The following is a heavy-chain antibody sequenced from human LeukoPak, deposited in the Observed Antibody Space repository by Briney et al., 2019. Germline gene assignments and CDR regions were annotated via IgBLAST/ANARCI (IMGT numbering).Heavy chain of an antibody. CDR1: GFTFSSYA. CDR3: AKTTYYYDSSGYYSFDY. J-gene: IGHJ4*02. CDR2: ISDSGGST. V-gene: IGHV3-23*01. D-gene: IGHD3-22*01. Sequence: SGGSLRLSCAASGFTFSSYAMSWVRQAPGKGLEWVSAISDSGGSTYYADSVKGRFTISRDNSKNTLYLQMNSLRAEDTAVYYCAKTTYYYDSSGYYSFDYWGQGTLVTVSS.